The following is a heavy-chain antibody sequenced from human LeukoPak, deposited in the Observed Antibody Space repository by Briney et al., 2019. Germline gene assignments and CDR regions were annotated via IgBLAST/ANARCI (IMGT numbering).Heavy chain of an antibody. D-gene: IGHD3-22*01. Sequence: GGSLRLSCVASGVTLSNYAMSWARQAPGKGLEWVSVINGGGNTYYADSVKGRFSISRDNSKNTLYLQMNSLRAEDTAVYYCARGGYSHDDAFDIWGQGTMVTVSS. CDR2: INGGGNT. V-gene: IGHV3-53*01. J-gene: IGHJ3*02. CDR1: GVTLSNYA. CDR3: ARGGYSHDDAFDI.